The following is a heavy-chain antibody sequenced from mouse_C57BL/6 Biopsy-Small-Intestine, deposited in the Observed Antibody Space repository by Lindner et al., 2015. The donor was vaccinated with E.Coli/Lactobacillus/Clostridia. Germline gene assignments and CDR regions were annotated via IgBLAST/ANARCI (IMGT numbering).Heavy chain of an antibody. CDR2: IYPGSGNT. CDR3: ARGDYDWVAY. CDR1: GYSFTSYY. J-gene: IGHJ3*01. V-gene: IGHV1-66*01. D-gene: IGHD2-4*01. Sequence: QLQESGPELVKPGASVKISCKASGYSFTSYYIHWVKQRPGQGLEWIGWIYPGSGNTKYNENFKGKATLTADTSSSTAYMQLNSLTSEDSAVYYCARGDYDWVAYWGQGTLVTVSA.